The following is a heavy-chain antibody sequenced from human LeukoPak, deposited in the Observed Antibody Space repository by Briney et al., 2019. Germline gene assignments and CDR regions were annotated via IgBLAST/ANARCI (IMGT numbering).Heavy chain of an antibody. CDR1: GGSFRGYY. Sequence: KPSETLSLTCAVYGGSFRGYYWSWIRHPPRDWLEWIGEINHSGSTNYKPSLKSRVPISVARSKNHFYLKLSSVTAAHTAVYYCARDYYADAFDIWGQATMVTVSS. D-gene: IGHD1-26*01. V-gene: IGHV4-34*01. CDR2: INHSGST. CDR3: ARDYYADAFDI. J-gene: IGHJ3*02.